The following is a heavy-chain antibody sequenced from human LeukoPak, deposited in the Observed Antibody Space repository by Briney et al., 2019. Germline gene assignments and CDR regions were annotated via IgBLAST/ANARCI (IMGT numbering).Heavy chain of an antibody. CDR1: GFTFDDYA. J-gene: IGHJ4*02. Sequence: SGRSLSLSCTASGFTFDDYAMHWVRQAPAKGLEWVSLISGDVGTTDYADSVKGRFTISRDKSKNTLYLQMNSLRAEDTAVYYCARDWGLNHYYFDYWGQGTLVTVSS. V-gene: IGHV3-43*02. CDR3: ARDWGLNHYYFDY. CDR2: ISGDVGTT. D-gene: IGHD1-14*01.